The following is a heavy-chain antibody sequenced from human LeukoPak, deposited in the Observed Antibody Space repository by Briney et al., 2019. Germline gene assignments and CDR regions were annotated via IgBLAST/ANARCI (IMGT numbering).Heavy chain of an antibody. CDR3: AKGSLTMIQEQRNWYFDL. Sequence: PGGSLRLSCTASGFTFSSYSLNWVRQAPEKGLEWVSAISGSGGSTYYADSVKGRFTISRDNSKNTLYLQMNSLRAEDTAVYYCAKGSLTMIQEQRNWYFDLWGRGTLVTVSS. D-gene: IGHD3-22*01. CDR1: GFTFSSYS. J-gene: IGHJ2*01. CDR2: ISGSGGST. V-gene: IGHV3-23*01.